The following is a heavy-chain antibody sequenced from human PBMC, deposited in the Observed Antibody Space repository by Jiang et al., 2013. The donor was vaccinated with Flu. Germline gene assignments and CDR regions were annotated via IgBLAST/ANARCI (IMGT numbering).Heavy chain of an antibody. J-gene: IGHJ2*01. Sequence: PGLVKPSETLSLTCTVSGGSISSYYWSWIRQPPGKGLEWIGYIYYSGSTNYNPSLKSRVTISVDTSKNQFSLKLSSVTAADTAVYYCARDGQNWYFDLWGRGTLVTVSS. V-gene: IGHV4-59*01. CDR2: IYYSGST. CDR3: ARDGQNWYFDL. CDR1: GGSISSYY.